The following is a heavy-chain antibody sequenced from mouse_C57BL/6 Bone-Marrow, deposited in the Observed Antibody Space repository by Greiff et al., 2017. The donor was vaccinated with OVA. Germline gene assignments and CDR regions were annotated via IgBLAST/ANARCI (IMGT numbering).Heavy chain of an antibody. Sequence: VQLQQSGAELAKPGASVKLSCKASGYTFTSYWMHWVKQRPGQGLEWIGYINPSSGYTKYNQKFKDKATLTADKSSSTAYMQLSSLTYEDSAVYYCAKIYYGYPYAMDHGGQGTSVTVSS. D-gene: IGHD2-2*01. V-gene: IGHV1-7*01. CDR2: INPSSGYT. J-gene: IGHJ4*01. CDR3: AKIYYGYPYAMDH. CDR1: GYTFTSYW.